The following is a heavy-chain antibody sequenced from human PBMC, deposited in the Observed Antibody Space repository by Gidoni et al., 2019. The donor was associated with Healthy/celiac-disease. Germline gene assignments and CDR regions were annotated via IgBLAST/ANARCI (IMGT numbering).Heavy chain of an antibody. J-gene: IGHJ5*02. CDR1: GFPFSSYA. D-gene: IGHD2-15*01. CDR2: ISGSGGST. Sequence: EVQLLESGGGLVQPGGSLSLSCAAPGFPFSSYATSWVRQAPGKGLEWVSAISGSGGSTYYADSVKGRFTISRDNSKNTLYLQMNSLRAEDTAVYYCAKDRLRVAGTDWFDPWGQGTLVTVSS. CDR3: AKDRLRVAGTDWFDP. V-gene: IGHV3-23*01.